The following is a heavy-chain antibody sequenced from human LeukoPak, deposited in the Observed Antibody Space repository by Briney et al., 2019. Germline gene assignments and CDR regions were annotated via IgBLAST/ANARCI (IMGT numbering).Heavy chain of an antibody. Sequence: SVKVSCKASGGTFSRYAISWVRQAPGQGLEWMGGIIPIFGTANYAQKFQGRVTMTRDTSISTAYMELSRLKSDDTAVYYCARGPPYYYDTSGYYYAYWGQGTLVTVSS. CDR1: GGTFSRYA. CDR3: ARGPPYYYDTSGYYYAY. V-gene: IGHV1-69*05. D-gene: IGHD3-22*01. CDR2: IIPIFGTA. J-gene: IGHJ4*02.